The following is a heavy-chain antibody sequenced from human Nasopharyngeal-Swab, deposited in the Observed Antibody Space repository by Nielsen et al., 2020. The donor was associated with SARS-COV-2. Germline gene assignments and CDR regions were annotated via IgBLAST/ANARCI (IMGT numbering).Heavy chain of an antibody. J-gene: IGHJ5*02. V-gene: IGHV4-31*03. CDR3: ARAKIKRSSSSGWFDP. Sequence: SETLSLTCTVSGGSISSGAYYWSWIRQLPGKGLEWIGYIYYRGTTYYNPSLRSRVIISVDTSKSQFSLKLSSVTAADTAVYYCARAKIKRSSSSGWFDPWGQGTLVTVSS. D-gene: IGHD6-6*01. CDR2: IYYRGTT. CDR1: GGSISSGAYY.